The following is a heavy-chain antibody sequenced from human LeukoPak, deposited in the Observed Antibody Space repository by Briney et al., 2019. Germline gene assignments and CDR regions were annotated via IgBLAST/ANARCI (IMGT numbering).Heavy chain of an antibody. CDR2: IYYSGST. J-gene: IGHJ4*02. D-gene: IGHD6-13*01. CDR3: ASGYSSSVTFDY. CDR1: GGSISSGGYY. V-gene: IGHV4-31*03. Sequence: SETLSLTCTVSGGSISSGGYYWSWIRQHPGKGLEWIGYIYYSGSTYYNPSLKSRVTISVDTSKNQFSLKLSSVTASDTAVYYCASGYSSSVTFDYWGQGTLVTVSS.